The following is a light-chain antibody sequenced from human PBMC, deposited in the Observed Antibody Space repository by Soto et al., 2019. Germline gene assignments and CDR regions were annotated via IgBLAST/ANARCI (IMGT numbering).Light chain of an antibody. Sequence: QSALTQPASVSGSPGQSITISCTGTSSDVGGYIYVSWYQQHPGKAPKLMIYDVTSRPSGVSYRFSGSKSGNTASLTISGRQAEDEEDYYCSSYTTSSSYVFGTGTKLTVL. CDR2: DVT. CDR3: SSYTTSSSYV. V-gene: IGLV2-14*01. J-gene: IGLJ1*01. CDR1: SSDVGGYIY.